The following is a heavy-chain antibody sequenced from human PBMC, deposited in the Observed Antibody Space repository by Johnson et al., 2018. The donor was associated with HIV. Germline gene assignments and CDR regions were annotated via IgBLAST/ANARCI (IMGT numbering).Heavy chain of an antibody. Sequence: VQLVESGGGLIQPGGSLRLSCEASGLIFSRSWMTWVRQAPGNALEWVASIKEDGSEKYYVDSVKGRFTISRDNAKNSLYLQLNSLRAEDTAVYYCARDASYGDYAFDIWGQGTMVTVSS. V-gene: IGHV3-7*01. D-gene: IGHD4-17*01. CDR3: ARDASYGDYAFDI. CDR1: GLIFSRSW. CDR2: IKEDGSEK. J-gene: IGHJ3*02.